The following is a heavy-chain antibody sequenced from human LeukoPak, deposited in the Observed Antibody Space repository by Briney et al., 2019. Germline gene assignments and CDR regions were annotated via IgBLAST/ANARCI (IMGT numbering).Heavy chain of an antibody. D-gene: IGHD3-10*01. CDR2: INYSGIT. V-gene: IGHV4-39*07. J-gene: IGHJ4*02. Sequence: PSETLSLTCTVSGGSISSSDYYWGWVRQPPGKGLEWITSINYSGITYYNPSLKSRVTISVDTSENQFSLKLNSVTAADTAVYYCAGDRRGVHPFDYWGQGTLVTVSS. CDR1: GGSISSSDYY. CDR3: AGDRRGVHPFDY.